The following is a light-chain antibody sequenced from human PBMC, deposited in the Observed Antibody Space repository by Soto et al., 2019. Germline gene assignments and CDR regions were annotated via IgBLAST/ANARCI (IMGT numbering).Light chain of an antibody. CDR2: DAS. J-gene: IGKJ2*01. V-gene: IGKV1-33*01. CDR3: QQYDNLPPYT. Sequence: DIQMTQSPYSLSASVGDRVTITCQARQDISNTLNWYQQKPGKAPKLLIYDASNLETGVPSRFSGSGAGTDFTFTISSLQPEQIATYYCQQYDNLPPYTFGQGTKLEI. CDR1: QDISNT.